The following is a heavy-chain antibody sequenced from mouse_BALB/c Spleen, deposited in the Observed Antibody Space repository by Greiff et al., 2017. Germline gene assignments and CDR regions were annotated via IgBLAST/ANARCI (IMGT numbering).Heavy chain of an antibody. J-gene: IGHJ3*01. Sequence: EVKLMESGGGLVKPGGSLKLSCAASGFTFSDYYMYWVRQTPEKRLEWVATISDGGSYTYYPDSVKGRFTISRDNAKNNLYLQMSSLKTEDTAMYYCARDSYKYDRCAYWGEGTLVTVSA. D-gene: IGHD2-10*02. CDR1: GFTFSDYY. CDR2: ISDGGSYT. V-gene: IGHV5-4*02. CDR3: ARDSYKYDRCAY.